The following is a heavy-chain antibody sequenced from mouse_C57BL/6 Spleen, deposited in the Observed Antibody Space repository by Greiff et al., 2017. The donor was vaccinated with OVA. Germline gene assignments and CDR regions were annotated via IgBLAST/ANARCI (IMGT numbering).Heavy chain of an antibody. CDR2: IWSGGST. CDR1: GFSLTSYG. D-gene: IGHD1-1*01. CDR3: GRDYYGSSSWYFDV. J-gene: IGHJ1*03. V-gene: IGHV2-2*01. Sequence: QVQLKESGPGLVQPSQSLSITCTVSGFSLTSYGVHWVRQSPGKGLEWLGGIWSGGSTDYNAAFISRLSISKDNSKSQVFFKMNSRQADDPAIYYCGRDYYGSSSWYFDVWGTGTTVTVSS.